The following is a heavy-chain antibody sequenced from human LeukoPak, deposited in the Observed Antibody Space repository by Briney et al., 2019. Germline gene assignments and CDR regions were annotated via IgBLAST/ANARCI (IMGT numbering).Heavy chain of an antibody. D-gene: IGHD4-23*01. V-gene: IGHV1-2*06. Sequence: ASVKVSCKASGFTFTGYYTHWVRQAPGQGLEWMGRIYPNSGGTNYAQKFQGRVTMTGDTSISTAYMELSSLTSDDTAVYYCARAFYGGNSAVGYWGQGTLVTVSS. CDR2: IYPNSGGT. CDR1: GFTFTGYY. CDR3: ARAFYGGNSAVGY. J-gene: IGHJ4*02.